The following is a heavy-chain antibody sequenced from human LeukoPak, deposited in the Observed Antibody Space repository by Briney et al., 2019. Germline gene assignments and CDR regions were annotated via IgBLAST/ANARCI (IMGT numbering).Heavy chain of an antibody. D-gene: IGHD5-12*01. CDR3: ARDHAPYSGYDY. V-gene: IGHV3-48*04. CDR1: GLTFNNYN. Sequence: HPGGSLRLSCAASGLTFNNYNMNWVRQAPGKGLEWVSYITSSSDTIYYEDSVKGRFTISRDNAKNSLYLQMNSLRAEDTAVYYCARDHAPYSGYDYWGQGTLVTVSS. J-gene: IGHJ4*02. CDR2: ITSSSDTI.